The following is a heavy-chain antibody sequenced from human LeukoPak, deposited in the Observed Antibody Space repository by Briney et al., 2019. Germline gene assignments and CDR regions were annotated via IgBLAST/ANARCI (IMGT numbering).Heavy chain of an antibody. CDR3: ARDGGMGAQYYFGY. CDR1: GGSISSYY. J-gene: IGHJ4*02. V-gene: IGHV4-4*07. CDR2: LYTSGST. D-gene: IGHD1-26*01. Sequence: SETLSLTCSVSGGSISSYYWSWIRQPAGKGLEWIGRLYTSGSTNYNPSLKSRVTMSVDTSKNQFSLKLSSVTAADTAVYYCARDGGMGAQYYFGYWGQGTLVTVSS.